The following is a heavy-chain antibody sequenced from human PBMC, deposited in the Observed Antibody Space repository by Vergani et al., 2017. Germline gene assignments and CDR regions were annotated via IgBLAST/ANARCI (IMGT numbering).Heavy chain of an antibody. V-gene: IGHV4-59*01. J-gene: IGHJ4*02. CDR3: ARVLRARGDYYFDY. Sequence: QVQLQESGPGLVKPSETLSLTCTVSGGSISSYYWSWIRQPPGKGLEWIGYIYYSGSTNYNPSLKSRVTISVDTSKNQFSLKLSSVTAADTAVDYCARVLRARGDYYFDYWGQGTLVTVSS. CDR1: GGSISSYY. CDR2: IYYSGST. D-gene: IGHD2-21*02.